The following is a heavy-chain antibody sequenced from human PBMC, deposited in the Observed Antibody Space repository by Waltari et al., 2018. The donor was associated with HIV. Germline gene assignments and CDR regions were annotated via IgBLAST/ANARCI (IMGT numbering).Heavy chain of an antibody. CDR1: GGSISSGGYY. J-gene: IGHJ5*02. Sequence: QVQLQESGPGLVKPSQTLSLTCTVSGGSISSGGYYWSWIRQHPGKGLEWIGYIYYSGSTYYDPSLKSRVTISRDTSKNQFSLKLSSVTAADTAVYYCARARQYYGSGSRNWFDPWGQGTLVTVSS. V-gene: IGHV4-31*03. CDR3: ARARQYYGSGSRNWFDP. CDR2: IYYSGST. D-gene: IGHD3-10*01.